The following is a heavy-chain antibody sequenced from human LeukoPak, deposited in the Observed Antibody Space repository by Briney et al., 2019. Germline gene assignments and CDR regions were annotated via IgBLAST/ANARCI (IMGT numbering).Heavy chain of an antibody. CDR3: ARTGYSSPWVPWGFGP. Sequence: SQTLSLTCAISGHTVTSNSAAWTCITQALWMGLEWLGRTYSRSKWYNDYAVSVKSRITINPVTTKNEFSLHLNAVTPEDTAVYYCARTGYSSPWVPWGFGPWGQGTLITVSS. J-gene: IGHJ5*02. CDR2: TYSRSKWYN. CDR1: GHTVTSNSAA. V-gene: IGHV6-1*01. D-gene: IGHD6-13*01.